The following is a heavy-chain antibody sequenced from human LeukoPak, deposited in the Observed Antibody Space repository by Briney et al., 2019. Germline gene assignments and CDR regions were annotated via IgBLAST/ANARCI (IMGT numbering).Heavy chain of an antibody. CDR2: IDHSGST. Sequence: PSETLSLTCAVYGGSFSGYYWSWIRQPPGKGLEWIGEIDHSGSTNYNPSLKSRVTISVDTSKNQFSLKLSSVTAADTAVYYCAILPMRYYYYMDVWGKGTTVTVSS. CDR1: GGSFSGYY. V-gene: IGHV4-34*01. J-gene: IGHJ6*03. CDR3: AILPMRYYYYMDV.